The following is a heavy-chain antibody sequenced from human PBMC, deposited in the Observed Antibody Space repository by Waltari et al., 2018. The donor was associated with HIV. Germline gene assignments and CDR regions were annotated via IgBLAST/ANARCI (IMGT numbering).Heavy chain of an antibody. V-gene: IGHV3-74*01. D-gene: IGHD2-15*01. CDR2: IGPDGANV. CDR1: GFRSNNYW. J-gene: IGHJ4*02. CDR3: TRDDPGPTPIDF. Sequence: EVQLAESGGGLVQPGGSMRHSCLASGFRSNNYWMHRVRQAPGKGLIWVAKIGPDGANVRYADSVKGRFIISRDNAKNTLYLQMNSLRAEDTAVYYCTRDDPGPTPIDFWGQGTLVTVSP.